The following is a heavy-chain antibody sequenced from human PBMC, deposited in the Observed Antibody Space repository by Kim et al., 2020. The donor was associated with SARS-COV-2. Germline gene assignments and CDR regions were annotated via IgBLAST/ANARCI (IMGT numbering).Heavy chain of an antibody. CDR1: GFTVSRNS. J-gene: IGHJ4*02. V-gene: IGHV3-66*01. CDR2: IYSGDNA. CDR3: ARVPRHDYYFDS. Sequence: GGSLRLSCAASGFTVSRNSMSWVRQAPGKGLEGVSIIYSGDNAWYADSVRGRFTVSRDNSKNTMYLQLKSLRAEDTAVYYCARVPRHDYYFDSWGPGALVTVSS. D-gene: IGHD1-1*01.